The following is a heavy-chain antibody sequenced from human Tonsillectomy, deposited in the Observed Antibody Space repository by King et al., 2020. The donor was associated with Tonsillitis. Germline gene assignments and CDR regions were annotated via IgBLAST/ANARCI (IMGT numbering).Heavy chain of an antibody. CDR1: GYSISSGYY. Sequence: VQLQESGPGLVKPSETLSLTCAVSGYSISSGYYWGWIRQPPGKGLEWIGSIYHSGSTYYNPSLKSRVTISVDTSKDQFSLKLSYVTAADTAVYYCARVKYYYDSSGYYFFPFDYWGQGTLVTVSS. CDR3: ARVKYYYDSSGYYFFPFDY. J-gene: IGHJ4*02. D-gene: IGHD3-22*01. V-gene: IGHV4-38-2*01. CDR2: IYHSGST.